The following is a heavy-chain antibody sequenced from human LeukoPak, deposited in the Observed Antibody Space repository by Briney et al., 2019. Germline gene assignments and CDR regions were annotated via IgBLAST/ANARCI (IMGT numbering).Heavy chain of an antibody. D-gene: IGHD3-10*01. CDR2: IYTSGST. J-gene: IGHJ4*02. CDR3: ARVDSGSYYEYYFDY. Sequence: SETLSLTCAVYGGSFSDYYWSWIRQPAGKGLEWIGRIYTSGSTNYNPSLKSRVTMSVDTSKNQFSLKLSSVTAADTAVYYCARVDSGSYYEYYFDYWGQGTLVTVSS. V-gene: IGHV4-59*10. CDR1: GGSFSDYY.